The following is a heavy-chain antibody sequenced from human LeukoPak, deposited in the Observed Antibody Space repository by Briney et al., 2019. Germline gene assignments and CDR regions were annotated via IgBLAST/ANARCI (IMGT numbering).Heavy chain of an antibody. CDR3: ARDDGYSYGIDY. V-gene: IGHV3-48*01. Sequence: GGSLRLSCAASGFTFRSYAMTWVRQAPGKGLEWVSYISSSNSTIYYADSVKGRFTISRDNAKNSLYLQMNSLRAEDTAVYYCARDDGYSYGIDYWGQGTLVTVSS. J-gene: IGHJ4*02. CDR1: GFTFRSYA. CDR2: ISSSNSTI. D-gene: IGHD5-18*01.